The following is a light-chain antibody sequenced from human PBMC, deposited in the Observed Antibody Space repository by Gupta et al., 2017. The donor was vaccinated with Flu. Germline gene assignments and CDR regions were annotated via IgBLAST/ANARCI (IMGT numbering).Light chain of an antibody. CDR2: LGS. Sequence: DIVMTQSPLPLPGTPGEPASISCRSSQSLLHSNGYNSLDWYLQKPGQSPHLLLYLGSHRAPGGPDSFSGSGSGADFTLKISRVETEDFGVYYCMQALQTPRYTFGQGTKLEIK. CDR1: QSLLHSNGYNS. J-gene: IGKJ2*01. CDR3: MQALQTPRYT. V-gene: IGKV2-28*01.